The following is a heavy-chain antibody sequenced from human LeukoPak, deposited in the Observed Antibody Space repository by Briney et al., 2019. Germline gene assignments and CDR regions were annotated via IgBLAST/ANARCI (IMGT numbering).Heavy chain of an antibody. CDR3: ACGIVVVVAATPSYYFDY. V-gene: IGHV1-69*05. Sequence: SVKVSCKASGGTFSSYAISWVRQAPGQGLEWMGRIIPIFGTANYAQKFQGGVTITTDESTSTAYMELSSLRSEDTVVYYCACGIVVVVAATPSYYFDYWGQGTLVTVSS. CDR2: IIPIFGTA. CDR1: GGTFSSYA. D-gene: IGHD2-15*01. J-gene: IGHJ4*02.